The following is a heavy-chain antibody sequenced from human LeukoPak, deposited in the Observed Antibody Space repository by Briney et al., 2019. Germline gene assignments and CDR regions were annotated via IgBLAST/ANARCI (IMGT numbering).Heavy chain of an antibody. CDR1: GGSISSYY. V-gene: IGHV4-59*08. CDR2: IYYSGST. Sequence: SETLSLTCTVSGGSISSYYWSWIRQPPGKGLEWIGYIYYSGSTNYSPSLKSRVTISVGTSKNQFSLRLSSVTAADTAVYFCARSSGYSGGWYGDYWGQGALVTVSS. D-gene: IGHD6-19*01. J-gene: IGHJ4*02. CDR3: ARSSGYSGGWYGDY.